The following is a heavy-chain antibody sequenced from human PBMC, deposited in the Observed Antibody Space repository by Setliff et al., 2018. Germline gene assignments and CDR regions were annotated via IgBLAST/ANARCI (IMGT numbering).Heavy chain of an antibody. J-gene: IGHJ6*03. Sequence: ASVKVSCKASGYTFNNYAMSWMRQAPGQGLEWMGWINTNTGNPSYAQGFTGRFVFSLDTSVSTAYLQISSLKPEDTAMYYCARASRFATIVWKGDYYMDVWGKGTTVTVSS. CDR3: ARASRFATIVWKGDYYMDV. D-gene: IGHD3-16*02. V-gene: IGHV7-4-1*02. CDR2: INTNTGNP. CDR1: GYTFNNYA.